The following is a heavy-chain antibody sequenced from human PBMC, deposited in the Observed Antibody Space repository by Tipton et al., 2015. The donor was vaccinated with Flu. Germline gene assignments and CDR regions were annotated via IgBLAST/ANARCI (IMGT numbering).Heavy chain of an antibody. CDR1: GGSISSSSYY. V-gene: IGHV4-39*07. CDR3: ARESPPDV. Sequence: TLSLTCTVSGGSISSSSYYWGWIRQSPGKGLEWIGTIYYSGSTYNNPSLKSRVTISVDTSKNQFSLKLSSVTAADTAIYYCARESPPDVWGQGTTVTVSS. J-gene: IGHJ6*02. CDR2: IYYSGST.